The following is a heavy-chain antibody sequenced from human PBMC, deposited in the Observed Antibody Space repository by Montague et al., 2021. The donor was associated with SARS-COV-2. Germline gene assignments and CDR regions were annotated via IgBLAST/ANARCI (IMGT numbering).Heavy chain of an antibody. J-gene: IGHJ4*02. Sequence: SETLSLTCAVYGGSFSDYYWSWIRQPPGKGLEWMGEINHRGTSNYNPSLKSRVSISVDTSKNQFSLYLRSVTAADTAVYYCARGRQDFNMTVVVMTGGEYYFDXWGQGTLVTVSS. CDR1: GGSFSDYY. CDR3: ARGRQDFNMTVVVMTGGEYYFDX. D-gene: IGHD3-22*01. V-gene: IGHV4-34*01. CDR2: INHRGTS.